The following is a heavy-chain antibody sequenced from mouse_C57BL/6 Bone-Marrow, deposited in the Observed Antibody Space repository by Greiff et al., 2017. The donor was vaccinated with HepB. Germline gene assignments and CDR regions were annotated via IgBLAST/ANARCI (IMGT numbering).Heavy chain of an antibody. J-gene: IGHJ1*03. Sequence: VKVVESGPGLVAPSQSLSITCTVSGFSLTSYAISWVRQPPGKGLEWLGVIWTGGGTNYNSALKSRLSISKDNSKSQVFLKMNSLQTDDTARYYCARRGGGTIDWYFDVWGTGTTVTVSS. V-gene: IGHV2-9-1*01. CDR3: ARRGGGTIDWYFDV. D-gene: IGHD4-1*01. CDR1: GFSLTSYA. CDR2: IWTGGGT.